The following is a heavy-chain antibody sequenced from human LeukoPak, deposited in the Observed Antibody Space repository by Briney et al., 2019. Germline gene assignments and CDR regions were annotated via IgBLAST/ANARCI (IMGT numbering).Heavy chain of an antibody. D-gene: IGHD3-3*01. CDR2: IYHSGNT. CDR1: GDSISSSNW. Sequence: TSETLSLTCAVSGDSISSSNWWSWVRQPPGKGLEWIGEIYHSGNTNYNPSLKSRVTILEDRSKNLFSLKLSSVTAADTAVYYCARLSLKVLQWSPIKGKETHYFDYWGQGTLVTVSS. CDR3: ARLSLKVLQWSPIKGKETHYFDY. J-gene: IGHJ4*02. V-gene: IGHV4-4*02.